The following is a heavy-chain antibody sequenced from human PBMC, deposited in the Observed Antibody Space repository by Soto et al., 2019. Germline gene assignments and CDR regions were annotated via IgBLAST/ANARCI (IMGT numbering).Heavy chain of an antibody. J-gene: IGHJ1*01. D-gene: IGHD2-21*01. Sequence: PGGSLRLSCAACGFTFCRCSMSWVRQAPGKGLEWVSAISGSGGSTYYADSVKGRFTISRDNSKNTLYLQMNSLRAEDTAVYYCAKLRQPIVVVSILQHWGQGTLVTVSS. CDR1: GFTFCRCS. CDR3: AKLRQPIVVVSILQH. CDR2: ISGSGGST. V-gene: IGHV3-23*01.